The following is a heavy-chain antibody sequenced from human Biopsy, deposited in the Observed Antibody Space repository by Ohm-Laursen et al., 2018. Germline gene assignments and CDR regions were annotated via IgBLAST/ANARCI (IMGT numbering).Heavy chain of an antibody. CDR2: ISYTGYT. CDR3: ARGSNDFGGLYFPR. Sequence: TLSLTCTVSGGSFTGHYWSWIRQPPGKGLEWIGHISYTGYTSYNASLKSRVTISVDTSRNHFSLRLSSLTAADTAVYYCARGSNDFGGLYFPRWGQGTLLTVTS. D-gene: IGHD4-23*01. V-gene: IGHV4-59*11. CDR1: GGSFTGHY. J-gene: IGHJ4*01.